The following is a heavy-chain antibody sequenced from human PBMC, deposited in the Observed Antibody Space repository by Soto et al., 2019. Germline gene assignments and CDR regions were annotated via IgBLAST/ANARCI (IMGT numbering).Heavy chain of an antibody. CDR3: ARLGQGAWYFDL. V-gene: IGHV3-74*01. CDR1: GFSFSSYW. CDR2: IKTDGSII. Sequence: EVQLVESGGGLVQPGGSLRLSCAASGFSFSSYWMHWVSQAPGKGLVWVSRIKTDGSIITYADSVTGRFTISRDNAKNTLYPQMNTLSAEATAVYHCARLGQGAWYFDLWGRGTLVTVSS. D-gene: IGHD1-26*01. J-gene: IGHJ2*01.